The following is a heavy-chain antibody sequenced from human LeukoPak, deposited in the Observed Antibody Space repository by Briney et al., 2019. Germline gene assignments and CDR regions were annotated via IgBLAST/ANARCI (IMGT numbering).Heavy chain of an antibody. D-gene: IGHD3-16*01. Sequence: GGSLRLSCAASGFTFSGYYMSWIRQAPGKGLEWVSYISSSSSYTNYADSVKGRFTISRDNAKNSLYLQMNSLRAEDTAVYYCTTDYYDYVWGSSFFDYWGQGTLVTVSS. J-gene: IGHJ4*02. CDR1: GFTFSGYY. V-gene: IGHV3-11*05. CDR3: TTDYYDYVWGSSFFDY. CDR2: ISSSSSYT.